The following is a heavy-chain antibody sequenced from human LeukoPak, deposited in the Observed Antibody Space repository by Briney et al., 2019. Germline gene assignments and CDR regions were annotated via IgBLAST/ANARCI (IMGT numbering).Heavy chain of an antibody. CDR1: GGSISSGGYY. CDR3: ARHWLLLGYFDY. D-gene: IGHD3-10*01. V-gene: IGHV4-31*03. Sequence: SETLSLTCTVSGGSISSGGYYWSWIRQHPGKGLEWIGYIYYSGSTYYNPSLKSRVTISVDTSKNQFSLKLSSVTAADTAVYYCARHWLLLGYFDYWGQGTLVTVSS. CDR2: IYYSGST. J-gene: IGHJ4*02.